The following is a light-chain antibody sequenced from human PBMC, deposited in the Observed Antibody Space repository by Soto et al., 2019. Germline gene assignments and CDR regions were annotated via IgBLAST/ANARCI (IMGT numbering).Light chain of an antibody. V-gene: IGKV1-5*03. Sequence: DIQMTQSPSTLSASVGDRVTITCRASQSISSWLAWYQQKPGKAPKLLIYKASTLKSGVPSRFSGSGSGTEFTLTISSLQPDDFATYYCQQYETFSGTFGPGTKMDIK. CDR3: QQYETFSGT. J-gene: IGKJ1*01. CDR2: KAS. CDR1: QSISSW.